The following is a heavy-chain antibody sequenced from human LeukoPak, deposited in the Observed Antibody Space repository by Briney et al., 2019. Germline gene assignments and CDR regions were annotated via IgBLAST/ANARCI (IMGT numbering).Heavy chain of an antibody. CDR1: GGSISSGSYY. CDR3: AKGKPIPRLVVLAAKRDSGPARSFDY. CDR2: IYTSGST. J-gene: IGHJ4*02. Sequence: SETLSLTCTVSGGSISSGSYYWSGIRQPAGKGLEWIGRIYTSGSTNYNPSLKSRVTISVDTSKNQFSLKLSSVTAADTAVYYCAKGKPIPRLVVLAAKRDSGPARSFDYWGQGTLVTVSS. V-gene: IGHV4-61*02. D-gene: IGHD2-2*01.